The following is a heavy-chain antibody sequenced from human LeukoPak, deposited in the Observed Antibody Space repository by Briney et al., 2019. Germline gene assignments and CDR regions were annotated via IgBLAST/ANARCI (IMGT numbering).Heavy chain of an antibody. CDR1: GFSFTSYW. CDR2: IFPDDSDT. J-gene: IGHJ4*02. CDR3: AGRRESSGSYDF. V-gene: IGHV5-51*01. D-gene: IGHD3-22*01. Sequence: GASLQISCKGSGFSFTSYWIGWVRQLPGKGLEWMGIIFPDDSDTRYSPSFQGEVTISADTSITTAYLQWSSLKASDTATYYCAGRRESSGSYDFWGQGTLVTVSS.